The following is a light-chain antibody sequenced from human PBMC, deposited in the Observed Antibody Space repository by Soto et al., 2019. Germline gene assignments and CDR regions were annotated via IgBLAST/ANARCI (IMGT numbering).Light chain of an antibody. J-gene: IGLJ1*01. V-gene: IGLV1-40*01. Sequence: QSALTQPPSVSGAPGQRVTISCTGSSSNIGAGYDVHWYQQLPGTAPKLLIYGNSNRPSGVPDRFSGSKSGTSASLAITGLQAEDEADYYCQSYDSSRSGSDVFGTGTKLTVL. CDR2: GNS. CDR1: SSNIGAGYD. CDR3: QSYDSSRSGSDV.